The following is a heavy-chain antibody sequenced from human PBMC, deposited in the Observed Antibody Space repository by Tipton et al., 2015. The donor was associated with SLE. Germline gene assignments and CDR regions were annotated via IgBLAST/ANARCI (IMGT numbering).Heavy chain of an antibody. CDR2: INHSGST. Sequence: TLSLTCAVYGGSFSTYYWSWIRQPPGKGLEWIGEINHSGSTNYNPSLKSRVTISVDTSKNQFSLKLSSVTAADTAVYYCARDLSGVDAFDIWGQGTMVTVSS. CDR3: ARDLSGVDAFDI. J-gene: IGHJ3*02. D-gene: IGHD6-19*01. CDR1: GGSFSTYY. V-gene: IGHV4-34*01.